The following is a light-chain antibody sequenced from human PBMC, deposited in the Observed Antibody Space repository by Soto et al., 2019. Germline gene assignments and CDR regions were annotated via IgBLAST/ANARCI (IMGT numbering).Light chain of an antibody. V-gene: IGKV1-39*01. CDR3: QQSYSTTPEYT. CDR1: QSISTY. J-gene: IGKJ2*01. Sequence: DIQMTQSPSSLSASVGDRVTITCRAGQSISTYLHWYQQKPGKAPKLLIYAASNLQSGVPSRFSGGGSGTHFTLTINSLQPEDSATYFCQQSYSTTPEYTFGRGTKLEI. CDR2: AAS.